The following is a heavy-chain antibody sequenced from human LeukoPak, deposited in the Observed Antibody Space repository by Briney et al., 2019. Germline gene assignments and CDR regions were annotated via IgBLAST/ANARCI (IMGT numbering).Heavy chain of an antibody. Sequence: KPGGSLRLSCAASGFTFSLYSMSWVRQVPGEGLEWVATISSSGTYIYYIDSVKGRFTISRDNARNSLYLQMNSLRAEDTAVYYCARETNTSDTSGYIRADVRRDDHWGQGTLVTVSS. V-gene: IGHV3-21*06. CDR3: ARETNTSDTSGYIRADVRRDDH. CDR1: GFTFSLYS. J-gene: IGHJ4*02. D-gene: IGHD3-22*01. CDR2: ISSSGTYI.